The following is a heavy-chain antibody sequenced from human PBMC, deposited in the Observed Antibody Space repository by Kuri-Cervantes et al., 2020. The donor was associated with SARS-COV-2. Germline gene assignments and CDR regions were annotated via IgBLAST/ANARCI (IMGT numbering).Heavy chain of an antibody. V-gene: IGHV3-23*01. Sequence: GESLKISWAASGFTFSSYAMSWVRQAPGKGLEWVSVISASGASTYYADSVKGRFTISRDNSKNTLYLQMISLRAEDTAVYYCAKVGTSIAVSGRFDYWGQGTLVTVSS. D-gene: IGHD6-19*01. CDR1: GFTFSSYA. CDR2: ISASGAST. CDR3: AKVGTSIAVSGRFDY. J-gene: IGHJ4*02.